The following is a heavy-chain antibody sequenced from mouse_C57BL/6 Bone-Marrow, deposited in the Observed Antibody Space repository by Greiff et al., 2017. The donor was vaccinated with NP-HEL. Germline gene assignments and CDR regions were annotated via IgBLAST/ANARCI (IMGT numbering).Heavy chain of an antibody. CDR3: TRDSPFYDGYYVGFAY. V-gene: IGHV5-9-1*02. J-gene: IGHJ3*01. CDR2: ISSGGDYI. CDR1: GFTFSSYA. Sequence: EVMLVESGEGLVKPGGSLKLSCAASGFTFSSYAMSWVRQTPEKRLEWVAYISSGGDYIYYADTVKGRFTISRDNARNTLYLQMSSLKSEDTAMYYCTRDSPFYDGYYVGFAYWGQGTLVTVSA. D-gene: IGHD2-3*01.